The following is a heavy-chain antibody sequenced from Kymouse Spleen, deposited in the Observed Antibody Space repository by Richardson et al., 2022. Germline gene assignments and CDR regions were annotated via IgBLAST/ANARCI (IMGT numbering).Heavy chain of an antibody. CDR3: ARDRPRYNWNYYYYYGMDV. J-gene: IGHJ6*02. CDR1: GFTFSSYG. CDR2: IWYDGSNK. D-gene: IGHD1-20*01,IGHD1-7*01. Sequence: QVQLVESGGGVVQPGRSLRLSCAASGFTFSSYGMHWVRQAPGKGLEWVAVIWYDGSNKYYADSVKGRFTISRDNSKNTLYLQMNSLRAEDTAVYYCARDRPRYNWNYYYYYGMDVWGQGTTVTVSS. V-gene: IGHV3-33*01.